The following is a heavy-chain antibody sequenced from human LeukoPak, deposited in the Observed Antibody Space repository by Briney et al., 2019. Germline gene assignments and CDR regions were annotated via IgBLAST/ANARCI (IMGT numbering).Heavy chain of an antibody. CDR2: ISGSGGST. CDR3: ARREGVAVTGTPSLHYFDY. CDR1: GFTFSDYG. V-gene: IGHV3-23*01. D-gene: IGHD6-19*01. Sequence: GGSLRLSCAASGFTFSDYGLSWVRQTPGKGLEWVSGISGSGGSTYFADSVKGRFDISRDNSKNTLYLQMKSLRVEDTAVYYCARREGVAVTGTPSLHYFDYWGRGTLVTVSS. J-gene: IGHJ4*02.